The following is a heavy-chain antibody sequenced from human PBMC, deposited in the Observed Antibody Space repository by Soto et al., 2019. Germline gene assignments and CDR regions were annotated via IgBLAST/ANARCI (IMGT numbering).Heavy chain of an antibody. D-gene: IGHD3-10*01. CDR2: ISAYNGNT. Sequence: GASVKVSCKASGYTFTSYGISWVRQAPGQGLEWMGWISAYNGNTNYAQKLQGRVTMTTDTSTSTAYMELRSPRSDDTAVYYCARDQLWFGQNNWFDPWGQGTLVTVSS. CDR1: GYTFTSYG. J-gene: IGHJ5*02. V-gene: IGHV1-18*01. CDR3: ARDQLWFGQNNWFDP.